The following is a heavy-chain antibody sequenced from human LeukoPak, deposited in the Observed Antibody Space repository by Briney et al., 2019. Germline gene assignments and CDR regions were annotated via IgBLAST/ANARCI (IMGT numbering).Heavy chain of an antibody. J-gene: IGHJ4*02. CDR2: VNSDGSTT. Sequence: GGSLRLSCAASGFTFSSYWMHWVRQAPGKGLVWVSRVNSDGSTTTYADSVKGRFTISRDNAKNTLYLQMNSLRAEDSALYFCARVRGYAAHFDYWGQGILVTVSS. CDR1: GFTFSSYW. CDR3: ARVRGYAAHFDY. D-gene: IGHD5-12*01. V-gene: IGHV3-74*01.